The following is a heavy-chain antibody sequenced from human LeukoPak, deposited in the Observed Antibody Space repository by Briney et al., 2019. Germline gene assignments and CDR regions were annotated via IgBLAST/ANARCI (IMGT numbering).Heavy chain of an antibody. J-gene: IGHJ6*04. CDR3: ARPWYYDFWSGLSLRGSSVALDV. CDR1: GFTVSSNY. CDR2: IYSGGST. V-gene: IGHV3-53*01. Sequence: GGSLRLSCAASGFTVSSNYMSWVRQAPGKGLEWVSVIYSGGSTYYADSVKGRFTISRDNSKNTLYLQMNSLRAEDTAVYYCARPWYYDFWSGLSLRGSSVALDVWGKGTTVTVSS. D-gene: IGHD3-3*01.